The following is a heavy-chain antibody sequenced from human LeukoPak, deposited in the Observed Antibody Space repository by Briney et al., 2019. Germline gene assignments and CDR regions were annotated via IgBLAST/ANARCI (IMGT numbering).Heavy chain of an antibody. Sequence: PGGSLRLSYAASGFTFSSYAMSWVRQAPGKGLEWVSAISGSGGSTYYADSVKGRFTISRDNSKNTLYLQMNSLRAEDTAVYYCATLIAIVTPVDYWGQGTLVTASS. CDR3: ATLIAIVTPVDY. V-gene: IGHV3-23*01. CDR2: ISGSGGST. J-gene: IGHJ4*02. CDR1: GFTFSSYA. D-gene: IGHD3-16*02.